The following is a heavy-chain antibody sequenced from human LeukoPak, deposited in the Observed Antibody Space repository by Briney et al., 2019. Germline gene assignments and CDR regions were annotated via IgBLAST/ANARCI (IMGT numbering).Heavy chain of an antibody. CDR3: ASAYDSSGYYPFDY. V-gene: IGHV4-39*01. J-gene: IGHJ4*02. CDR1: GGSIGSSSYY. CDR2: IYYSGST. Sequence: PSETLSLTCTVSGGSIGSSSYYWGWLRQPPGKGLEWIGSIYYSGSTYDNPSLKSRATISVDTSKNQFSLKLSSVTAADTAVYYCASAYDSSGYYPFDYWGQGTLVTVSS. D-gene: IGHD3-22*01.